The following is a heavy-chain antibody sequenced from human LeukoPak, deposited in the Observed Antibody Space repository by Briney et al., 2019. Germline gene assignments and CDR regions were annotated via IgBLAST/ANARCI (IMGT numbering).Heavy chain of an antibody. CDR2: ISSSSSYI. V-gene: IGHV3-21*01. D-gene: IGHD3-22*01. Sequence: GGSLRLSCAASGFTFSSYSMNWVRQAPGKGLEWVSSISSSSSYIYYADSVKGRFTISRDNAKNSLYLQMNSLRDEDTAVYYCARVYYDSSGYYSTRFDYWGQGTLVTVSS. CDR1: GFTFSSYS. J-gene: IGHJ4*02. CDR3: ARVYYDSSGYYSTRFDY.